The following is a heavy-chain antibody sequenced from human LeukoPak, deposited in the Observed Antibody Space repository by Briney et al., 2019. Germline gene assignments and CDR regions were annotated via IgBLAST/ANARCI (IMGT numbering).Heavy chain of an antibody. D-gene: IGHD2/OR15-2a*01. V-gene: IGHV3-15*01. CDR2: IKSKTHGGTT. Sequence: TGGSLRLSCAASGFTFSNAWMSWVRQAPGKGLEWVGRIKSKTHGGTTDYAAPVKGRFTISRDDSRNTLYLQMNSLKTEDTAVYYCTTVEYAAFDIWGQGTMVTVSS. CDR1: GFTFSNAW. CDR3: TTVEYAAFDI. J-gene: IGHJ3*02.